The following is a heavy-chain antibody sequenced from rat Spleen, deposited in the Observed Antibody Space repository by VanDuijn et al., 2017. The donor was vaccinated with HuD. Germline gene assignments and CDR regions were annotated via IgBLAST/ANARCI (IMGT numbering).Heavy chain of an antibody. D-gene: IGHD1-3*01. V-gene: IGHV3-1*01. CDR1: GYDITSNY. Sequence: EVQLQESGPGLVKPSQSLSLTCSVTGYDITSNYWGWIRFFPGNRMEWIGHMSYSGSTRYNPSLKSRISITRDTAKNQFFLQLNSVTTEDTATYCCARKPAFFFDYWGQGVMVTVSS. CDR3: ARKPAFFFDY. CDR2: MSYSGST. J-gene: IGHJ2*01.